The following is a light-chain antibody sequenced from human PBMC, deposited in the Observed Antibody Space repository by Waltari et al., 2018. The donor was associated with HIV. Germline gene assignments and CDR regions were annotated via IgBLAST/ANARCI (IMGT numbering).Light chain of an antibody. CDR1: QSVSSNY. V-gene: IGKV3-20*01. CDR3: QQYANSPPMYT. CDR2: GAS. J-gene: IGKJ2*01. Sequence: EIVLTQSPGTLSLSPGERATLSCRAGQSVSSNYLAWYQQKPGQAPRLLIYGASNRATGIPDRFSGSGSGTDCTLTISRLEPEDFAVYYCQQYANSPPMYTFGQGTKLEIK.